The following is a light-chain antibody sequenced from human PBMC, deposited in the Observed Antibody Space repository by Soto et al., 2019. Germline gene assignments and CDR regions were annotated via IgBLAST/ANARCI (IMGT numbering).Light chain of an antibody. J-gene: IGKJ1*01. Sequence: EIVLTQSPDTLSLSPGERATLSCRASQSVGNNFLSLYQQEPGQAPTLLIYDSSSRASGLPDRFSGSGSETDFTLTVSRLELEDFAVYFCHQYGTSPQTFGQGTKVDIK. CDR2: DSS. CDR3: HQYGTSPQT. CDR1: QSVGNNF. V-gene: IGKV3-20*01.